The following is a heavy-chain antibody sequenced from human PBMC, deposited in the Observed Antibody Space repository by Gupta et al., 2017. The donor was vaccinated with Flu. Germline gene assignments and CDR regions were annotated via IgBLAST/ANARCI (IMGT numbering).Heavy chain of an antibody. J-gene: IGHJ4*02. CDR2: IPFDDSSQ. D-gene: IGHD5-12*01. CDR1: STNG. Sequence: STNGIHWDRQAPGKGMEVVAVIPFDDSSQHYADDCKGRLTIYRDNSKNKLYLQMNSLINEQTGDYYCANFSDKERWLHGEHWGQGTLVTVSS. CDR3: ANFSDKERWLHGEH. V-gene: IGHV3-30*12.